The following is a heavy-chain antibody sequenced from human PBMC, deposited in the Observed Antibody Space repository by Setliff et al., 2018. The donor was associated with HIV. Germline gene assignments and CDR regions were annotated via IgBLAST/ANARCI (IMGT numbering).Heavy chain of an antibody. CDR3: ARAGHYDFLGGFSAQPLDP. CDR2: IFYRGST. V-gene: IGHV4-31*03. J-gene: IGHJ5*02. Sequence: PSETLSLTCTVSNGSISSGNHYWSWIRQHPGKGLEWIGYIFYRGSTYYNPSLKSRVSSSIDTSKNYFSLKLTSVTAADTAMYFCARAGHYDFLGGFSAQPLDPWGRGILVTVSS. D-gene: IGHD3-3*01. CDR1: NGSISSGNHY.